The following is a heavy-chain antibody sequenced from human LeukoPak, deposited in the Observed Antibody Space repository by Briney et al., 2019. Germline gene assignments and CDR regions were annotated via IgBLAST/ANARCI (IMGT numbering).Heavy chain of an antibody. D-gene: IGHD3-10*01. Sequence: GGSLRLSCAASGFTFSSYSMNWVRQAPGKGLEWVSSITSSSSYIYYADSVKGRFTISRDNAKNSLYLQMNSLRAEDTAVYYCARDYIAPGPFDYWGQGTLVTVSS. CDR1: GFTFSSYS. CDR3: ARDYIAPGPFDY. J-gene: IGHJ4*02. CDR2: ITSSSSYI. V-gene: IGHV3-21*01.